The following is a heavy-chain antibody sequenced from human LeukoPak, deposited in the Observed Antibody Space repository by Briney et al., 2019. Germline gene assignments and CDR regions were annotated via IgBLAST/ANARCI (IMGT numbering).Heavy chain of an antibody. CDR1: GFTFSSYW. CDR2: IKQDGSEK. D-gene: IGHD6-13*01. J-gene: IGHJ4*02. V-gene: IGHV3-7*01. Sequence: GGSLRLSCAASGFTFSSYWMSWVRQAPGKGLEWVANIKQDGSEKYYVDSVKGRFTISRDNAKNSLYLQMNSQRAEDTAVYYCARIPSLSWQQPFDYWGQGTLVTVSS. CDR3: ARIPSLSWQQPFDY.